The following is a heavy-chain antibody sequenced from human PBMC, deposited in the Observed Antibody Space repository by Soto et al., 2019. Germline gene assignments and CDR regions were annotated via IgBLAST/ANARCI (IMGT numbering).Heavy chain of an antibody. Sequence: QVQLVQSGAEVKKPGSSVKVSCKASGGTFSSYAISWVRQAPGQGLEWMGRIIPIFGTANYAQKFQGRVTITADESTSTAYMELSSLRSEDTAVYYCARDIGERELRGVGRGDYWGQGTLVTVSS. D-gene: IGHD1-26*01. CDR2: IIPIFGTA. V-gene: IGHV1-69*18. J-gene: IGHJ4*02. CDR1: GGTFSSYA. CDR3: ARDIGERELRGVGRGDY.